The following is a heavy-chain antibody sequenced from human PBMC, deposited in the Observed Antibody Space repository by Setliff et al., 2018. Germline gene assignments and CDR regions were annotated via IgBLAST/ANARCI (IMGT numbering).Heavy chain of an antibody. CDR3: ARKGISALSGAFDM. CDR2: IYTSGST. V-gene: IGHV4-4*07. J-gene: IGHJ3*02. CDR1: GGSIRSYY. D-gene: IGHD1-26*01. Sequence: TLSLTCTVSGGSIRSYYWSWIRQPAGKGLEWIGRIYTSGSTNYNPSLKSRVTMSVGTAKNQFSLKLSSVTAADTAVYYCARKGISALSGAFDMWGQGTMVTVSS.